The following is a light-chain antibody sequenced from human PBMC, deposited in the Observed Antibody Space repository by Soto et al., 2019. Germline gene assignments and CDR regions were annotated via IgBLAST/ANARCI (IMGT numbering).Light chain of an antibody. CDR1: LTTNIY. CDR3: QQSYVAPPT. Sequence: DNQLTQSPSSLSAYLGDTVTITCRASLTTNIYLNWYQHRPGKAPTLLIYAASNLQSGVPSRFTGSGSGTDFTLTISGLQTEDFATYYCQQSYVAPPTFGQGTKVE. V-gene: IGKV1-39*01. CDR2: AAS. J-gene: IGKJ1*01.